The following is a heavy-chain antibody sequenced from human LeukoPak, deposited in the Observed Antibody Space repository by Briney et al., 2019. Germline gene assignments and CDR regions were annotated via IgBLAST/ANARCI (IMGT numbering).Heavy chain of an antibody. CDR2: IYPGDSDT. Sequence: HGESLKISCKGSGYSFTSYWIGWVRQMPGKGLEWMGIIYPGDSDTRYSPSFQGQVTISADKSISTAYLQWSSLKASDTAMYYCARRIEGYRKQQLVCVTNTCDHWFDPWGQGTLVTVSS. V-gene: IGHV5-51*01. CDR1: GYSFTSYW. J-gene: IGHJ5*02. D-gene: IGHD6-13*01. CDR3: ARRIEGYRKQQLVCVTNTCDHWFDP.